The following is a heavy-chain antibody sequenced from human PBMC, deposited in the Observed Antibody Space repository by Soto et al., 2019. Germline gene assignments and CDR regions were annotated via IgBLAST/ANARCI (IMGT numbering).Heavy chain of an antibody. J-gene: IGHJ4*02. D-gene: IGHD2-2*02. CDR3: ARDHCSSTSCYMARIFDY. CDR1: GFTFSSYA. CDR2: ISARSGSST. Sequence: GGSLRLSCAASGFTFSSYAMTWVRQAPGKGLEWVSVISARSGSSTSYADSVKGRFTISRDNAKNTLYLQMNSLRAEDTAVYYCARDHCSSTSCYMARIFDYWGQGTLVTVSS. V-gene: IGHV3-74*01.